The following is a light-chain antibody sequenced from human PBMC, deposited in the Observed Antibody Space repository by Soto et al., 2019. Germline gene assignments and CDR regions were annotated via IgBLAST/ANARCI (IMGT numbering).Light chain of an antibody. J-gene: IGLJ1*01. Sequence: SVLTQPASVSGSPGQSITISCTGTSSDVGSYNYVSWYQQHPGKAPKLMIYEVNKRPSGVPDRFSGSKSGNTASLTVSGLQAEYEADYYCSSYAGSSNVFGTG. CDR1: SSDVGSYNY. CDR3: SSYAGSSNV. CDR2: EVN. V-gene: IGLV2-8*01.